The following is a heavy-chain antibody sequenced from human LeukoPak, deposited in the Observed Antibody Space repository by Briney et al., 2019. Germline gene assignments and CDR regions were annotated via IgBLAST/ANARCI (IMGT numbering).Heavy chain of an antibody. CDR1: RFTFSNYW. CDR2: INQDGSKK. V-gene: IGHV3-7*01. D-gene: IGHD5-18*01. Sequence: PGGSLRLSCVASRFTFSNYWMSWVRQAPGKGLEWVANINQDGSKKRYADSMKGRFTISRDNAKESLYLQLNSLRAEDTAVYYCAKEGDTAMVTIDYWGQGTLVTVSS. CDR3: AKEGDTAMVTIDY. J-gene: IGHJ4*02.